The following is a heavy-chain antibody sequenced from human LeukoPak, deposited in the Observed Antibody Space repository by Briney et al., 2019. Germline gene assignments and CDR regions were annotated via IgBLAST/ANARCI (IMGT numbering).Heavy chain of an antibody. CDR1: GGSISSYY. D-gene: IGHD4-23*01. V-gene: IGHV4-59*01. CDR3: AREGGKNWFDP. CDR2: IYYSGST. Sequence: SETLSLTFTVSGGSISSYYWSWIRQPPGKGLEWIGYIYYSGSTNYNPSLKSRVTISVDTSKNQFSLKLSSVTAADTAVYYCAREGGKNWFDPWGQGTLVTVSS. J-gene: IGHJ5*02.